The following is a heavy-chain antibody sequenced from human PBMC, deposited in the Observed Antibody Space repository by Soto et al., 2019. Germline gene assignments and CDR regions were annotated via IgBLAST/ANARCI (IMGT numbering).Heavy chain of an antibody. CDR3: AKEGAVVQFLDGGAFQY. Sequence: EVQLLESGGGLGQPGGSLRLSCAASGFIFSTYAISWVRQAPGKGLEWVSGISGRGGTTYYADSVKGRFTISRDNSKNTLYLQMNSLRAEDTAVYFWAKEGAVVQFLDGGAFQYWGQGTLVTVSS. J-gene: IGHJ1*01. CDR1: GFIFSTYA. CDR2: ISGRGGTT. D-gene: IGHD3-3*01. V-gene: IGHV3-23*01.